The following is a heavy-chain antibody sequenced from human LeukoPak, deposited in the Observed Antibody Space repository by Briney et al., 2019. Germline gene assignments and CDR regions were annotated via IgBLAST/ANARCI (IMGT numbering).Heavy chain of an antibody. CDR1: GFTFSSYE. V-gene: IGHV3-48*03. J-gene: IGHJ3*01. Sequence: LSGGSLRLSCAASGFTFSSYEMNWVRQAPGKGLEWVSYISSSGSTIYYADSVKGRFTISRDNAKNSLYLQMNSLRAEDTAVYYCARIDRGFYSRWTAFAFWGQGTMVTVSS. CDR3: ARIDRGFYSRWTAFAF. D-gene: IGHD2-15*01. CDR2: ISSSGSTI.